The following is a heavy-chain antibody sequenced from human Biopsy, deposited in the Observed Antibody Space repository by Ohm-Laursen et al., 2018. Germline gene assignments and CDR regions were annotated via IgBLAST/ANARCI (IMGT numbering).Heavy chain of an antibody. CDR2: INQGGET. CDR1: GATFSDSY. CDR3: GNEVYGRDY. V-gene: IGHV4-34*08. J-gene: IGHJ4*02. Sequence: SQTLSLTCAVYGATFSDSYWSWIRQPPGKGLEWIGQINQGGETKYNPSLQSRVTISAEVSKDQFSLKLRSLTAADTAIYYCGNEVYGRDYWGQGARVTVSS. D-gene: IGHD4-17*01.